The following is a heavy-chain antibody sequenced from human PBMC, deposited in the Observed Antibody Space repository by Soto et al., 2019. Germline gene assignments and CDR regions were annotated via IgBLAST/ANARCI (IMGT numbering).Heavy chain of an antibody. CDR1: GFTFSSYS. D-gene: IGHD1-26*01. CDR3: ASSLVGATTVHDY. J-gene: IGHJ4*02. V-gene: IGHV3-21*01. CDR2: ISSSSSYI. Sequence: EVQLVESGGGLVKPGGSLRLSCAASGFTFSSYSMNWGRQAPGKGLEWVSSISSSSSYIYYADSVKGRFTISRDNAKNSLYLQMNSLRAEDTAVYYCASSLVGATTVHDYWGQGTLVTVSS.